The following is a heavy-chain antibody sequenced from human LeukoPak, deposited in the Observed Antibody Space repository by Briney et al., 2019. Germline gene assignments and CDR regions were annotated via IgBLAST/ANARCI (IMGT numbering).Heavy chain of an antibody. CDR1: GASISGGAYY. V-gene: IGHV4-31*03. D-gene: IGHD3-22*01. J-gene: IGHJ4*02. CDR3: ARDSSGILVY. CDR2: IYHNGST. Sequence: PSETLSLTSTVSGASISGGAYYWGWIRQLPGKGLEWVAYIYHNGSTYYNPSLKSRLTMSVDTSANQFSLKMNSVTAADTAVYYCARDSSGILVYWGQGTLVTVSS.